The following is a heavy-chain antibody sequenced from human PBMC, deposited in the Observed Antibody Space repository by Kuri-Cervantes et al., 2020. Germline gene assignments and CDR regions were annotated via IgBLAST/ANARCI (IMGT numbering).Heavy chain of an antibody. CDR1: GFTFSSYA. Sequence: GGSLRLSCAASGFTFSSYAMHWVRQAPGKGLEWVAVISYDGSSKYYADSVKGRFTISRDNSKNTLYLQMNSLRAEDTAVYYCARESFSLGELSFPLGDWGQGTLVTVSS. J-gene: IGHJ4*02. CDR2: ISYDGSSK. CDR3: ARESFSLGELSFPLGD. D-gene: IGHD3-16*02. V-gene: IGHV3-30-3*01.